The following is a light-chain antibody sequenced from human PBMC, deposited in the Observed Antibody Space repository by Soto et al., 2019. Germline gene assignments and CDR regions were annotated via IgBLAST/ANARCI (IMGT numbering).Light chain of an antibody. CDR1: QSISRY. CDR3: QQSYSTPPLT. Sequence: DIQMTQSRASLSSSLGDRVIITCRGSQSISRYLNRHHPNPGKAPTLLIYPASNLQSGVPSRSSGSASGTDLTLTISSLQPEDFATYYCQQSYSTPPLTFRGGTKVDI. CDR2: PAS. V-gene: IGKV1-39*01. J-gene: IGKJ4*01.